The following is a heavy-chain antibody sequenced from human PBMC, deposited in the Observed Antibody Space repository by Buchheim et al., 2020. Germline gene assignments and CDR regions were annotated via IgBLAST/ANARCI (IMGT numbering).Heavy chain of an antibody. Sequence: EVPLVESGGGLVQPGGSLRLSCAASGLTFSRVWMHWVRQAPGEGLVWVSHITNDGTTTTYADSVKGRFTISRDNAKNTVYLQMNSLRAEDTAVYYCATDGGYAMYIWGQGTT. J-gene: IGHJ6*02. CDR2: ITNDGTTT. V-gene: IGHV3-74*01. CDR3: ATDGGYAMYI. CDR1: GLTFSRVW. D-gene: IGHD2-15*01.